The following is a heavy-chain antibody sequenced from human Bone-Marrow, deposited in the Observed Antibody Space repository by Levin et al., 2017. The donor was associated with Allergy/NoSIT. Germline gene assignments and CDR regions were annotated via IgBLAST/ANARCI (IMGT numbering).Heavy chain of an antibody. J-gene: IGHJ2*01. V-gene: IGHV3-30*03. CDR1: ALTFSSG. CDR3: ARNPVAGNWYFDL. D-gene: IGHD6-19*01. Sequence: GGSLRLSCAASALTFSSGMHWVRQVPGKGLAWVAAISSDGSLKYYADSVRGRFTISRDNSKNTLYLQMNSLRPEDTAVYSCARNPVAGNWYFDLWGRGTLVSVSS. CDR2: ISSDGSLK.